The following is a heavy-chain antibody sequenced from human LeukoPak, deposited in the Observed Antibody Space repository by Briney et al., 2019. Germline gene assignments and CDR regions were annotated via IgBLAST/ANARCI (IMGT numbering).Heavy chain of an antibody. Sequence: GGSLRLSCAASGFTFSSYAMHWVRQAPGKGLEYVSAISSNGGSTYYANSVKGRFTISRDNSKNTLYLQMGSLRAEDMAVYYCASTRKGYWGQGTLVTVSS. CDR2: ISSNGGST. CDR1: GFTFSSYA. J-gene: IGHJ4*02. V-gene: IGHV3-64*01. CDR3: ASTRKGY.